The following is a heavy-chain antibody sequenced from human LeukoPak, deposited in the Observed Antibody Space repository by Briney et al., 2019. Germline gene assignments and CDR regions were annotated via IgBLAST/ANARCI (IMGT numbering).Heavy chain of an antibody. J-gene: IGHJ4*02. D-gene: IGHD5-24*01. CDR2: ISSSGSTI. CDR1: GFTFSNAW. V-gene: IGHV3-11*01. Sequence: GGSLRLSCATSGFTFSNAWMNWVRQAPGKGLEWVSYISSSGSTIYYADSVKGRFTISRDNAKNSLYLQMNSLRAEDTAVYYCARDPLDGFDYWGQGTLVTVSS. CDR3: ARDPLDGFDY.